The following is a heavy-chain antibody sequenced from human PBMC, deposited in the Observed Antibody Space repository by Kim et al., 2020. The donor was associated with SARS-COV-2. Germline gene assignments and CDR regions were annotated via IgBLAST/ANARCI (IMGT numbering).Heavy chain of an antibody. V-gene: IGHV4-59*11. Sequence: SETLSLTCSVSGGALSDLYWNWVRQPPGRGLEWIGYIHYSGSTKYNPSLKSRVTILGDTSKKQFSLKLNSVTAADTAVYYCVTGVGWLPDHWVQGTLVTVSS. CDR2: IHYSGST. D-gene: IGHD5-18*01. J-gene: IGHJ5*02. CDR3: VTGVGWLPDH. CDR1: GGALSDLY.